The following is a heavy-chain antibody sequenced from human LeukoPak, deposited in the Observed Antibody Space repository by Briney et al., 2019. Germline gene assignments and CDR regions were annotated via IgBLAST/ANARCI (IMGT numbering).Heavy chain of an antibody. J-gene: IGHJ4*02. CDR2: INPNSGGT. V-gene: IGHV1-2*02. CDR3: ARSGGFYDSSGYYGFDY. CDR1: GYTFTGYY. D-gene: IGHD3-22*01. Sequence: ASVKVSCKASGYTFTGYYMLWVRQAPGQGLEWMGWINPNSGGTNYAQKFQGRVTMTRDTSISTAYMELRRLRSDDTAVYYCARSGGFYDSSGYYGFDYWGQGTLVTVSS.